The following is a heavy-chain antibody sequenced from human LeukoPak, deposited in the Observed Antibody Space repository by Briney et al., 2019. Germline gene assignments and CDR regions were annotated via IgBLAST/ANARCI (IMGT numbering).Heavy chain of an antibody. CDR2: INHSGST. J-gene: IGHJ4*02. Sequence: SETLSLTCAVYGGSFSGYYWSWIRQPPGKGLEWIGEINHSGSTNHNPSLKSRVTISVDTSKNQFSLKLSSVTAADTAVYFCAGGGDSGGYYYPMFDYWGQGTLVTVSS. V-gene: IGHV4-34*01. D-gene: IGHD3-22*01. CDR1: GGSFSGYY. CDR3: AGGGDSGGYYYPMFDY.